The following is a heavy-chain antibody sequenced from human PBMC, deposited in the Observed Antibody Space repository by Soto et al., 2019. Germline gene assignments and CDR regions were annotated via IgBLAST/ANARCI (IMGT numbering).Heavy chain of an antibody. CDR2: IYYSGST. CDR1: GGSLSSGGYY. CDR3: AGARGNDYDILTGSFSP. V-gene: IGHV4-31*03. Sequence: TSETLSLTCTVSGGSLSSGGYYWSWILQHPGKGLEWSGYIYYSGSTYYNPSLKSRVTISVETSKNQFSLKLSSVTSAATAVYYCAGARGNDYDILTGSFSPWGQRTLVTVSS. D-gene: IGHD3-9*01. J-gene: IGHJ5*02.